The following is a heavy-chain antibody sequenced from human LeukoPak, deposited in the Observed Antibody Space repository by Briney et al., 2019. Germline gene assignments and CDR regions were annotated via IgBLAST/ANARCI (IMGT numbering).Heavy chain of an antibody. CDR3: AKKGAVTATGYFDY. Sequence: PGGSLRLSCAPSGFTFSRHGMHWVRQAPGKGLEWVAIISNDGSRKYYAHSVEGRFTISRDNSKNTLYLQMNNLRAEDTAIYYCAKKGAVTATGYFDYWGQGTLVTVSS. CDR1: GFTFSRHG. V-gene: IGHV3-30*18. D-gene: IGHD2-21*02. J-gene: IGHJ4*02. CDR2: ISNDGSRK.